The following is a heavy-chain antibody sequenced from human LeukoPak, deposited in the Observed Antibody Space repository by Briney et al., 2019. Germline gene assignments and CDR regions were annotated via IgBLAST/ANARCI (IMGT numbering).Heavy chain of an antibody. CDR3: AREARLRAMDYYYYMDV. CDR1: GGTFSSYA. D-gene: IGHD4-17*01. V-gene: IGHV1-69*13. J-gene: IGHJ6*03. Sequence: SVKVSCKASGGTFSSYAISWVRQAPGQGLEWMGGIIPIFGTANYAQKFQGRVTITADESTSTAYMELSSLRSEDTAVYYCAREARLRAMDYYYYMDVWGKGTTVTVSS. CDR2: IIPIFGTA.